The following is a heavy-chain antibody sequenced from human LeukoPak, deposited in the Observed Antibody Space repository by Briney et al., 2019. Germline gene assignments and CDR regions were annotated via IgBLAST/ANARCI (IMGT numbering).Heavy chain of an antibody. Sequence: GGSLRLSCGASGFTFSNYGMHWVRQAPGKGLEWVAFIRHHGGNVYYADSVKGRFTISRENSKNTLYLQMNSLRAEDTAVYYCAKDGALSTSWYFYCDYWGQGTLVTVSS. CDR1: GFTFSNYG. CDR3: AKDGALSTSWYFYCDY. D-gene: IGHD2-2*01. V-gene: IGHV3-30*02. J-gene: IGHJ4*02. CDR2: IRHHGGNV.